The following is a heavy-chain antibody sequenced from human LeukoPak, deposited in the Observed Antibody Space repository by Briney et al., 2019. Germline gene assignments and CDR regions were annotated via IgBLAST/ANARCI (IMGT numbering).Heavy chain of an antibody. J-gene: IGHJ4*02. D-gene: IGHD3-22*01. CDR2: ISAYNGNT. CDR1: GYTFTSYG. Sequence: ASVKVSCKASGYTFTSYGISWVQQAPRQGLEWMGWISAYNGNTNYAQKLQGRVTMTTDTSTSTAYMELRSLRSDDTAVYYCARVGYDGSGYYFSSIPYYFDYWGQGTLVTVSS. CDR3: ARVGYDGSGYYFSSIPYYFDY. V-gene: IGHV1-18*01.